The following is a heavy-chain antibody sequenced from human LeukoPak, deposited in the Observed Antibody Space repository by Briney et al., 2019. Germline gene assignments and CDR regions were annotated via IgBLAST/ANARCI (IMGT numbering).Heavy chain of an antibody. Sequence: ASVKVSCKASGYTFTSYGISWVRQAPGQGREWMGWISAYNGNTNYAQKLQGRVTMTTDTSTSTAYMELRSLRSDDTAVYYCARDPGEVVVPAAKSGYYYYMDVWGKGTTVTVSS. CDR3: ARDPGEVVVPAAKSGYYYYMDV. CDR2: ISAYNGNT. CDR1: GYTFTSYG. J-gene: IGHJ6*03. V-gene: IGHV1-18*01. D-gene: IGHD2-2*01.